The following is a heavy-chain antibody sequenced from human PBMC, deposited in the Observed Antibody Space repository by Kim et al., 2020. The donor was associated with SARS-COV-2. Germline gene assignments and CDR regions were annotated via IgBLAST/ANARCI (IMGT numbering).Heavy chain of an antibody. Sequence: SETLSLTCTVSGGSISSYYWSWIRQPPGKGLEWIGYIYYSGSTNYNPSLKSRVTISVDTSKNQFSLKLSSVTAADTAVYYCARAPRYSSEYFQHWGQGTLVTVSS. J-gene: IGHJ1*01. V-gene: IGHV4-59*13. D-gene: IGHD6-13*01. CDR1: GGSISSYY. CDR2: IYYSGST. CDR3: ARAPRYSSEYFQH.